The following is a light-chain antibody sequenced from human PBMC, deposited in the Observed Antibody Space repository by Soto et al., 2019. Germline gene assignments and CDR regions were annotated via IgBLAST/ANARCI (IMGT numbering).Light chain of an antibody. V-gene: IGKV3-20*01. CDR3: QQYGSSPAT. J-gene: IGKJ1*01. CDR1: QTVNSDY. CDR2: GAS. Sequence: EIVLTQSPGTLSLSPGETATLSCRASQTVNSDYLAWFQQRPGQAPRLLIYGASTRATGIPDRFSGSGSGTDFTLTISRLEPEDFAVYYCQQYGSSPATFGQGTKVDIK.